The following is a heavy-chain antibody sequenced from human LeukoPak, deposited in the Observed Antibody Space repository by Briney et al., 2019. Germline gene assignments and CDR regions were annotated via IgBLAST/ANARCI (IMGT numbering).Heavy chain of an antibody. D-gene: IGHD2-21*02. CDR2: ISTSGSSV. V-gene: IGHV3-48*03. CDR3: ARVGREVTTGYFDD. J-gene: IGHJ4*02. CDR1: GFTFSSYE. Sequence: GGSLRLSCAASGFTFSSYEMNWVRQAPGKGLEWVAYISTSGSSVYYADSLKGRFTVSRDNAKSSLFLQVDSLTVADTAVYYCARVGREVTTGYFDDWGQGTLVAVSS.